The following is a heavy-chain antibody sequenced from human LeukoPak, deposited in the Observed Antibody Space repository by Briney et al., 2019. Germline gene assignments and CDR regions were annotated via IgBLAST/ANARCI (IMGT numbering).Heavy chain of an antibody. CDR3: AKGGNIRVLDYYYYMDV. D-gene: IGHD2/OR15-2a*01. CDR2: ISSSSSYI. Sequence: GGSLRLSCAASGFTFSSYSMNWVRQAPGKGLEWVSSISSSSSYIYYADSVKGRFTISRDSAKNSLYLQMNSLGAEDTAVYYCAKGGNIRVLDYYYYMDVWGKGTTVTVSS. CDR1: GFTFSSYS. J-gene: IGHJ6*03. V-gene: IGHV3-21*04.